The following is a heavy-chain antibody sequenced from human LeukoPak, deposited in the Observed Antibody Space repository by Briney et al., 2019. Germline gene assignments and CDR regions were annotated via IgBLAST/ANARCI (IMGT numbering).Heavy chain of an antibody. CDR1: GFTVSSNY. CDR3: ARDRRRSSGWDIKYYYYYMDV. D-gene: IGHD6-19*01. J-gene: IGHJ6*03. V-gene: IGHV3-66*02. Sequence: GGSLRLSCAASGFTVSSNYMSWVRQAPGKGLEWVSVIYSGGSTYYADSAKGRFTISRDNSKNTLYLQMNSLRAEDTAVYYCARDRRRSSGWDIKYYYYYMDVWGKGTTVTVSS. CDR2: IYSGGST.